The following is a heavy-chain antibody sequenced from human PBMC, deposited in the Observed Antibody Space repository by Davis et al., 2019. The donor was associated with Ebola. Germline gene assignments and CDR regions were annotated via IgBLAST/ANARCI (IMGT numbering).Heavy chain of an antibody. CDR1: GFTFGIYW. CDR2: IKQDGSEK. V-gene: IGHV3-7*03. D-gene: IGHD5-18*01. Sequence: GESLKISCAASGFTFGIYWMSWVRQAPGKGLEWVASIKQDGSEKYVDSVKGRFTISRDNAKNSLYLQMNSLRAEDTAVYYCARDWRGYSVYWGQGTLVTVSS. J-gene: IGHJ4*02. CDR3: ARDWRGYSVY.